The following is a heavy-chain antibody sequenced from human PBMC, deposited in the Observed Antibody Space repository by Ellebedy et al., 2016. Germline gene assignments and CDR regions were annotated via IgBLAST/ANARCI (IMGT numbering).Heavy chain of an antibody. Sequence: GSLRLSCTVSGGSISSYYWSWIRQPPGKGLEWIGYIYYSGSTNYNPSLKRLVTISVDTSKNQFSLKLSSVTAADTAVYYCARARTYYDFWSPYYYYYGMDVWGQGTTVTVSS. CDR2: IYYSGST. CDR1: GGSISSYY. V-gene: IGHV4-59*01. D-gene: IGHD3-3*01. CDR3: ARARTYYDFWSPYYYYYGMDV. J-gene: IGHJ6*02.